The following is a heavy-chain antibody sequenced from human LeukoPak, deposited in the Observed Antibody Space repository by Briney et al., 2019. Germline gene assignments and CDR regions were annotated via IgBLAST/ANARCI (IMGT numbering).Heavy chain of an antibody. V-gene: IGHV3-21*01. D-gene: IGHD3-16*01. CDR3: ARVFPRLGIALDAFDI. CDR2: ISTSSSYI. J-gene: IGHJ3*02. CDR1: GFTFSSYS. Sequence: PGGSLRLSCAASGFTFSSYSMNWVRQAPGTGLEWVSSISTSSSYIYYADSVKGRFTISRDNAKNSLYLQMNSLRAEDTAVYYCARVFPRLGIALDAFDIWGQGTMVTVSS.